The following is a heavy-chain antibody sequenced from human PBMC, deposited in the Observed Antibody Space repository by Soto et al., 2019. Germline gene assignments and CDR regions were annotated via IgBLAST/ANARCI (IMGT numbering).Heavy chain of an antibody. CDR2: INHSGST. V-gene: IGHV4-34*01. J-gene: IGHJ4*02. Sequence: QVQLQQWGAGLLKPSETLSLTCAVYGGSFSGYYWSWIRQPPGKGLEWIGEINHSGSTNYNPSLKSRVTTSVDTSKNQFSLKLSSVTAADTAVYYCARVSDYIWGSYRYEDYWGQGTLVTVSS. CDR1: GGSFSGYY. D-gene: IGHD3-16*02. CDR3: ARVSDYIWGSYRYEDY.